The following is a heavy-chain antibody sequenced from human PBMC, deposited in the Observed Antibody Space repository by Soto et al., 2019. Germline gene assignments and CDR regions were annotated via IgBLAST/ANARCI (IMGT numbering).Heavy chain of an antibody. CDR1: GFTFSSYA. V-gene: IGHV3-23*01. CDR2: ISGSGGST. Sequence: GGSLRLSCAASGFTFSSYAMSWVRQAPGKGLEWVSAISGSGGSTYYADSVKGRFTISRDNSKNTLYLQMNSLRAEDTAVYYCAKGQYYYDSSGYYYFDYWGQGTLVTVS. J-gene: IGHJ4*02. CDR3: AKGQYYYDSSGYYYFDY. D-gene: IGHD3-22*01.